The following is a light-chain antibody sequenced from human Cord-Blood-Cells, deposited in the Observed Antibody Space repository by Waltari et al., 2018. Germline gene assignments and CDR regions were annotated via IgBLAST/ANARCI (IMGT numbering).Light chain of an antibody. J-gene: IGLJ3*02. Sequence: SALTQPSPVSGSPGQSVTITCPGTSTDVGRSTLVSWSHQHQGKAPKLMLYEGSKRPSGVSNRFSGSKAGNTASLTISGLQAEDEADYYCCSYAGSSTWVFGGGTKLTVL. V-gene: IGLV2-23*01. CDR2: EGS. CDR1: STDVGRSTL. CDR3: CSYAGSSTWV.